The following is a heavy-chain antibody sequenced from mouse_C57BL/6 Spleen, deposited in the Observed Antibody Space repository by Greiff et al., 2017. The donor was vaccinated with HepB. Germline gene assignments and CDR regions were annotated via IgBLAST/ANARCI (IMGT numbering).Heavy chain of an antibody. J-gene: IGHJ2*01. CDR2: IYPRDGST. CDR1: GYTFTSYD. Sequence: VKLLQSGPELVKPGASVKLSCKASGYTFTSYDINWVKQRPGQGLEWIGWIYPRDGSTKYNEKFKGKATLTVDTSSSTAYMELHSLTSADSAVYFCARGIYYYLDYWGQGTTLTVSS. CDR3: ARGIYYYLDY. D-gene: IGHD1-1*01. V-gene: IGHV1-85*01.